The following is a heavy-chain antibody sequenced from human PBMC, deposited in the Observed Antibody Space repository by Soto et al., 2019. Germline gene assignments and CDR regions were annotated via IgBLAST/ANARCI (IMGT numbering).Heavy chain of an antibody. CDR1: GFNGISNY. J-gene: IGHJ6*02. CDR3: ARGTYYDYVWGSYPSHGMDV. Sequence: GGSLRLSYAASGFNGISNYMSWVRQAPGKGLEWVSVIYSGGSTYYADSVKGRFTISRDNSKNTLYLQMNSLRAEDTAVYYCARGTYYDYVWGSYPSHGMDVWGQGTTVTVSS. D-gene: IGHD3-16*02. CDR2: IYSGGST. V-gene: IGHV3-66*01.